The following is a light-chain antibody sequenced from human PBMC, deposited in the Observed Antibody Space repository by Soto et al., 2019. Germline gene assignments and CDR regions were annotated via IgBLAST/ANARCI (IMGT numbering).Light chain of an antibody. CDR3: QQSYSNPRT. V-gene: IGKV1-39*01. J-gene: IGKJ1*01. Sequence: DIQMTQSPSSLSASVGDRVTITCRASQSISSYLNWYQQKPGKAPKLLMYAASSLQSGVPSRFSGSGSGTDFTLTISSLQPEDFAIYYRQQSYSNPRTFGQGTKVEIK. CDR2: AAS. CDR1: QSISSY.